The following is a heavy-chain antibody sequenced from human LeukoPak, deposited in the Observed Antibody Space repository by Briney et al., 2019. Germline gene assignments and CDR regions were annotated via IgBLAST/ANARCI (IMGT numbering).Heavy chain of an antibody. J-gene: IGHJ6*02. CDR1: GGSISSSSYY. V-gene: IGHV4-39*01. D-gene: IGHD3-10*01. CDR2: NYYAGGT. Sequence: SETLSPTCTVSGGSISSSSYYWGWIRQPPGRGLDWIGTNYYAGGTYYNPSLKSRVTISVDTSKNQFSLRLSSVTAADTAVYYCARGFGESEYYYYGMDVWGQGTTVTVSS. CDR3: ARGFGESEYYYYGMDV.